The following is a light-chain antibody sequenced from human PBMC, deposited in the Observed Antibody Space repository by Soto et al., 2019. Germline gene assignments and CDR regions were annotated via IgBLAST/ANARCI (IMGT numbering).Light chain of an antibody. CDR2: EAS. Sequence: DIQSTRSPATLCWSFLDIVTITCRASQGVSTWLAWYQQRPSQAPKLLVYEASKLQSGVPSRFSASGSVRDFTLTISSLQTEDSATYYCQQYYDFRTFGQGTKVDIK. CDR1: QGVSTW. CDR3: QQYYDFRT. J-gene: IGKJ1*01. V-gene: IGKV1-5*03.